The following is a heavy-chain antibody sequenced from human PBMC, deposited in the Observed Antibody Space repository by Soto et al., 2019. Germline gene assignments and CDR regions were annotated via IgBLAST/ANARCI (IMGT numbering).Heavy chain of an antibody. CDR2: ISAYNGNT. Sequence: QVQLVQSGAEVKKPGASVKVSCKASGYTFTSYGISWVRQASGQGLEWMGWISAYNGNTKYAQKLQGRVTMTTDTSTSTAYKELRSLRADDTAVYYWARDEADKWNDGGWFDPWGQGTLVTVSS. CDR1: GYTFTSYG. D-gene: IGHD1-1*01. V-gene: IGHV1-18*01. CDR3: ARDEADKWNDGGWFDP. J-gene: IGHJ5*02.